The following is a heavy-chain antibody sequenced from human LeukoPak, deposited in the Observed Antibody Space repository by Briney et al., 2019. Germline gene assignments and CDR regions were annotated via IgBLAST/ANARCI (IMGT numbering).Heavy chain of an antibody. Sequence: LSLTCTVSGGSISSSSYYWGWIRQAPGKGLEWVSYISSSGSTIYYADSVKGRFTISRDNAKNSLYLQMNSLRAEDTAVYYCATQSGAFDIWGQGTMVTVSS. J-gene: IGHJ3*02. CDR3: ATQSGAFDI. CDR1: GGSISSSSYY. V-gene: IGHV3-11*04. D-gene: IGHD5-24*01. CDR2: ISSSGSTI.